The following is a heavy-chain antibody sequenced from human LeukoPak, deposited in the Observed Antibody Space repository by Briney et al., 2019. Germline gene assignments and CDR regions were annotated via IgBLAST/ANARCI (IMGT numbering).Heavy chain of an antibody. CDR1: GYTFTDYY. V-gene: IGHV1-2*02. CDR3: VRQASDY. J-gene: IGHJ4*02. CDR2: INCNNGGT. Sequence: GASVKVSCKASGYTFTDYYIHWVRQAPGQGLEWMGWINCNNGGTNYAQKFQDRVTMTRDTSISTAYMELSRLRSDDTAIYFCVRQASDYWGQGTLVIVSS.